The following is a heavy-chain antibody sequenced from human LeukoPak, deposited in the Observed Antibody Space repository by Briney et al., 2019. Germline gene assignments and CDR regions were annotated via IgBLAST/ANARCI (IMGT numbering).Heavy chain of an antibody. J-gene: IGHJ4*02. D-gene: IGHD3-16*02. Sequence: GGSLRLSCGVSGITLSNYGMSWVRQAPGKGLEWVAGLSGSAGGTNYADSVKGRFTISRDNSKNTLFLRMDRLRAEDTAVYFCAKRGVVVRVFLVGFHKEAYYFDSWGQGAQVTVSS. CDR3: AKRGVVVRVFLVGFHKEAYYFDS. CDR1: GITLSNYG. V-gene: IGHV3-23*01. CDR2: LSGSAGGT.